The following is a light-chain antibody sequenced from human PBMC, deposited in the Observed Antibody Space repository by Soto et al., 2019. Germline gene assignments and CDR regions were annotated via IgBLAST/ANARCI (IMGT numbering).Light chain of an antibody. J-gene: IGKJ1*01. V-gene: IGKV1-5*03. CDR2: KAS. CDR3: QQYDVYST. CDR1: RSISSW. Sequence: DIQMTQSPSTLSASVGGTVTITCRASRSISSWLAWYQQKPGIAPKLLIYKASTLQSGVPSRFRGSGYGTDFTLTISRLQPDESATYYCQQYDVYSTFGQGTKVEI.